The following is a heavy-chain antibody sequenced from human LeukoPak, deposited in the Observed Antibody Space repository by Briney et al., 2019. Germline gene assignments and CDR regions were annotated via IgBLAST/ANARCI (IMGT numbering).Heavy chain of an antibody. V-gene: IGHV1-24*01. CDR1: GYTLTELS. CDR3: ARSGYCSGGSCQAGFDP. J-gene: IGHJ5*02. CDR2: FDPEDGET. Sequence: ASVTVSCKVSGYTLTELSMHWVRQAPGKGLEWMGGFDPEDGETIYAQKFQGRVTMTEDTSTDTAYMELSSLRSEDTAVYYCARSGYCSGGSCQAGFDPWGQGTLVTVSS. D-gene: IGHD2-15*01.